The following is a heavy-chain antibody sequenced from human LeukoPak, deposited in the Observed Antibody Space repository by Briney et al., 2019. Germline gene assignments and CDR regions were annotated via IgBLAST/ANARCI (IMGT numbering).Heavy chain of an antibody. CDR1: GYTFTSYD. D-gene: IGHD2-2*01. V-gene: IGHV1-8*01. CDR2: MNTNSGNT. J-gene: IGHJ5*02. CDR3: ARGGDIAVVPAAMVGP. Sequence: ASVKVSCKASGYTFTSYDINWVRQATGQGLEWMGWMNTNSGNTGHAQKFQGRLTMTRNTSTNTAYMELSSLRSEDTAVYYCARGGDIAVVPAAMVGPWGQGTLVTVSS.